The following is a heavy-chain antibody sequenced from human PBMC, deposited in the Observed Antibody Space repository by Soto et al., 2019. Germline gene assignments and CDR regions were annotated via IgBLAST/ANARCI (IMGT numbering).Heavy chain of an antibody. CDR2: IIPIFGTA. D-gene: IGHD2-21*01. J-gene: IGHJ6*02. Sequence: AVKVSCKACGGTFSSYAISWVRQAPGQGLEWMGGIIPIFGTANYAQKFQGRVTITADKSTSTAYMELSSLRSEDTAVYYCARDPGIDYYYYGMDVWGQGTTVTVSS. CDR3: ARDPGIDYYYYGMDV. CDR1: GGTFSSYA. V-gene: IGHV1-69*06.